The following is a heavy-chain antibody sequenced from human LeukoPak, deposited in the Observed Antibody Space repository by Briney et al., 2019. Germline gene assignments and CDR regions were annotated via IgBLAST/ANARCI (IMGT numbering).Heavy chain of an antibody. CDR3: ARDYYDSSGYYRYYFDC. CDR1: GFTFSSYW. Sequence: GGSLRLSCAASGFTFSSYWMSWVRQAPGKGLEWVANIKQDGSEKYYVDSVEGRFTISRDNAKNSLYLQMNSLRAEDTAVYYCARDYYDSSGYYRYYFDCWGQGTLVTVSS. D-gene: IGHD3-22*01. V-gene: IGHV3-7*01. CDR2: IKQDGSEK. J-gene: IGHJ4*02.